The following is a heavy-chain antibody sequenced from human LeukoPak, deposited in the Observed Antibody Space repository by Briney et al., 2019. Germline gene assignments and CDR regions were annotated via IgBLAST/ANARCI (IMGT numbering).Heavy chain of an antibody. CDR1: GFTFSSYA. Sequence: GGSLRLSCAASGFTFSSYAMSWVRQAPGKGLEWVSAISGSGGSTYYADSVKGRFTISRDNSKNTVDVKMNSLRAGDTAVSYCANFKQWLVQLAFDIWGQGTLVTVSS. D-gene: IGHD6-19*01. CDR3: ANFKQWLVQLAFDI. V-gene: IGHV3-23*01. CDR2: ISGSGGST. J-gene: IGHJ3*02.